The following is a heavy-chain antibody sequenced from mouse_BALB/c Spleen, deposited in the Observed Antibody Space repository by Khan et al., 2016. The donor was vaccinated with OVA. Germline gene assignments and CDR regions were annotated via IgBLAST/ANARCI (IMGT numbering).Heavy chain of an antibody. J-gene: IGHJ3*01. D-gene: IGHD2-14*01. CDR3: ARSGYEAWFAY. Sequence: EVQLQESGPGLVKPSQSLSLTCTVTGYSITSDYAWNWIRQFPRNKLEWMGYISYSGSTSYNPSLKSRISITRDTSKNQFFLPLNSVTTEDTAAWFCARSGYEAWFAYWGQGTLVTVSA. V-gene: IGHV3-2*02. CDR2: ISYSGST. CDR1: GYSITSDYA.